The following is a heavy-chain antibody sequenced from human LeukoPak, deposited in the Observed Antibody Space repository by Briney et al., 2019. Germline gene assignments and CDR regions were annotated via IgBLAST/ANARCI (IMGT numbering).Heavy chain of an antibody. J-gene: IGHJ6*02. V-gene: IGHV6-1*01. D-gene: IGHD1-7*01. CDR2: TYYRSKWYN. CDR3: ARVLELELHDRGMDV. CDR1: GDSVSSNSAA. Sequence: SQTLSLTCSISGDSVSSNSAAWNWLKQSPSRGLEWLGRTYYRSKWYNDYAVSVKSRITINPDTSKNQFSLQLNSVTPEDTAVYYCARVLELELHDRGMDVWGQGTTVTVSS.